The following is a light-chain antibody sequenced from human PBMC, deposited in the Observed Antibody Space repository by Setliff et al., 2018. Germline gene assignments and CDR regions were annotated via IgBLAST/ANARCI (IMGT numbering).Light chain of an antibody. CDR1: SSDVGGYNY. CDR2: DVT. Sequence: QSVLTQPASVSGSPGQSITISCTGTSSDVGGYNYVSWYQQHPGKAPKLMIYDVTKWPSGVSNCFSGSKSGNTASLTISGLQAEDEADYYCCSYAGSSTYVFGTGTKVTVL. CDR3: CSYAGSSTYV. V-gene: IGLV2-23*02. J-gene: IGLJ1*01.